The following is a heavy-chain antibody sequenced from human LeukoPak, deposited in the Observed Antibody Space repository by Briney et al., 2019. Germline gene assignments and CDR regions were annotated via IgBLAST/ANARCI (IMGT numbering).Heavy chain of an antibody. CDR1: GYTFTSYG. Sequence: GASVKVSCKASGYTFTSYGISWVRQAPGQGLEWMGWISAYNGNTNYAQKLQGRVTMTTDTSTSTAYMELRSLRSDDTAVYYCARVGRAYCGGDCYWGGILYYFDYWDQGTLVTVSS. D-gene: IGHD2-21*02. V-gene: IGHV1-18*01. CDR3: ARVGRAYCGGDCYWGGILYYFDY. J-gene: IGHJ4*02. CDR2: ISAYNGNT.